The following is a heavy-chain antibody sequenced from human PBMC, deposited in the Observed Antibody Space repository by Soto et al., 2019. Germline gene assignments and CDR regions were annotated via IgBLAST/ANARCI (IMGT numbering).Heavy chain of an antibody. CDR3: ARGGPRNWDALDI. CDR1: GGTFSSYA. J-gene: IGHJ3*02. Sequence: SVKVSCKASGGTFSSYAISWVRQAPGQGLEWMGGIIPIFGTANYAQKFQGRVTITADESTSTAYMEVSSLRSEDTAVYYCARGGPRNWDALDIWGQGKMVTVS. V-gene: IGHV1-69*13. D-gene: IGHD1-1*01. CDR2: IIPIFGTA.